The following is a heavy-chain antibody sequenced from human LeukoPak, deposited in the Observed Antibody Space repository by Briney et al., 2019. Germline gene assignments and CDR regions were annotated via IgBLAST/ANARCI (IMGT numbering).Heavy chain of an antibody. D-gene: IGHD3-10*01. CDR2: INSDGGTT. Sequence: GGSLRLSCATSGFTFTTYWMHWVRQAPGKGLVWVSGINSDGGTTTYADSVKGRLTISRDNAKNTLYLQMDNLRAEDTAIYYCATDSYVSGSYYRLFYWGQGTLVTVSS. CDR3: ATDSYVSGSYYRLFY. CDR1: GFTFTTYW. J-gene: IGHJ4*02. V-gene: IGHV3-74*01.